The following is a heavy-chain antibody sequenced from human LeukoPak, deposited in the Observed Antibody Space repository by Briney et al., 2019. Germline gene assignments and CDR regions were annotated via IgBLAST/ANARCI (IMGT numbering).Heavy chain of an antibody. CDR3: ARDGRSHRDGYNPFDY. D-gene: IGHD5-24*01. CDR1: GYTFTSYG. CDR2: ISDYNGNT. Sequence: ASVKVSCKASGYTFTSYGISWVRQAPGQGLEWMGWISDYNGNTNYAQKLQGRVTMTTDTSTSTAYMELRSLRSDDTAVYYCARDGRSHRDGYNPFDYWGQGTLVTVSS. J-gene: IGHJ4*02. V-gene: IGHV1-18*01.